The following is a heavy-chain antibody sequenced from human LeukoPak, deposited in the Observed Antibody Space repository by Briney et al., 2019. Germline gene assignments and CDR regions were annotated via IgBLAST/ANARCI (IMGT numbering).Heavy chain of an antibody. CDR2: IIPIFGTA. V-gene: IGHV1-69*13. CDR1: GGTFSSYA. CDR3: ARAPTTVTRKPSYYYYYYMGV. D-gene: IGHD4-11*01. J-gene: IGHJ6*03. Sequence: SVKVSCKASGGTFSSYAISWVRQAPGQGLEWMGGIIPIFGTANYAQKFQGKATITADESTSTAYMELSSLRSEDTAVYYCARAPTTVTRKPSYYYYYYMGVWGKGTTVTVSS.